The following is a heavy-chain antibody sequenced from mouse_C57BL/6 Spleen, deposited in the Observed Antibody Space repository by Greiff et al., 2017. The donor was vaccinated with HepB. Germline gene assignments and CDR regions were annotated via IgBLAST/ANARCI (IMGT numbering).Heavy chain of an antibody. CDR1: GYTFTTYP. CDR3: ARGGDYDENFDY. J-gene: IGHJ2*01. CDR2: FHPYNDDT. V-gene: IGHV1-47*01. D-gene: IGHD2-4*01. Sequence: VQLQQSGAELVKPGASVKMSCKASGYTFTTYPIEWIKQNHGKSLEWIGNFHPYNDDTKYNVKFKGKATLTVEKSSSTVYLELSRLTSDDSAVYYCARGGDYDENFDYWGQGTTLTVSS.